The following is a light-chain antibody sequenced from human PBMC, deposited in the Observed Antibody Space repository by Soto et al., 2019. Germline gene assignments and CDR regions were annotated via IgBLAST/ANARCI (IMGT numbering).Light chain of an antibody. CDR1: SGDVGAYDF. V-gene: IGLV2-14*01. CDR3: VSFTVTYSYV. Sequence: QSALTQPASVSGSPGQSITISCTGTSGDVGAYDFVSWYQHHPGKAPRLVIYDVSRRPAGASDRFSGSKSGSTASLTISTLQAEDEADYYCVSFTVTYSYVFGTGTKVTVL. CDR2: DVS. J-gene: IGLJ1*01.